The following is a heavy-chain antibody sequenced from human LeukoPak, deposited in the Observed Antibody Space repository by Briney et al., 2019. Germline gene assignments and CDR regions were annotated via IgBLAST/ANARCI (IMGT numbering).Heavy chain of an antibody. Sequence: PGGSLRLSCAASGFTFSSFEMNWARQAPGKGLEWVSYISSSGSPIYYADSVKGRFTISRDNAKNSVHLQMNSLRAEDTAVYYCARKDYSSSWYYFDYWGQGTLVTVSS. V-gene: IGHV3-48*03. CDR1: GFTFSSFE. J-gene: IGHJ4*02. CDR3: ARKDYSSSWYYFDY. D-gene: IGHD6-13*01. CDR2: ISSSGSPI.